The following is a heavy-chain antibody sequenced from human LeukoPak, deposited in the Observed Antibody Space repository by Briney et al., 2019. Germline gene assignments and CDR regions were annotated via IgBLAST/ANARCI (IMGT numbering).Heavy chain of an antibody. CDR3: AKDVCTSPRCLLYFDS. D-gene: IGHD2-8*01. Sequence: PGGSLRLSCTTSGFAFSNYAMNWVRQAPGEGPEWVSGISGFNTYYADSVKGRFTIFRHNSKNVLYLQMDRLRAEDTAVYSCAKDVCTSPRCLLYFDSWGQGTLVTVSS. CDR2: ISGFNT. CDR1: GFAFSNYA. J-gene: IGHJ4*02. V-gene: IGHV3-23*01.